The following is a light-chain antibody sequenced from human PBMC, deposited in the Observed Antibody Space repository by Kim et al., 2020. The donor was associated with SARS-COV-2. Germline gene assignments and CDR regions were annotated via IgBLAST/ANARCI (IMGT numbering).Light chain of an antibody. J-gene: IGKJ2*01. V-gene: IGKV3-15*01. CDR1: QSVSSN. CDR3: QQYNNWPPSMYT. CDR2: GAS. Sequence: EIVMTQSPATLSVSPGERATLSCRASQSVSSNLAWYQQKPGQAPRLLIYGASTRATGIPARFSGSGSGTEFTLTISSLQSEDFAVYYCQQYNNWPPSMYTFGQVTKLEI.